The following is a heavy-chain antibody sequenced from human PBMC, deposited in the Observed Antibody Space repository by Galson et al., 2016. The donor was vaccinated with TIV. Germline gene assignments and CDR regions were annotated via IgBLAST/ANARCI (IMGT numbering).Heavy chain of an antibody. V-gene: IGHV4-39*01. CDR2: IYYSGSA. D-gene: IGHD2-2*01. J-gene: IGHJ5*02. CDR3: ATYCSTTCLFDP. CDR1: GGSISSTSYY. Sequence: ETLSLTCTVSGGSISSTSYYWGWIRQPPGKGLEWIGNIYYSGSAYYNPSLKSRVTISVDTSKNQFSLKLSSVTAADTAVYYCATYCSTTCLFDPWGQGTLVTVSS.